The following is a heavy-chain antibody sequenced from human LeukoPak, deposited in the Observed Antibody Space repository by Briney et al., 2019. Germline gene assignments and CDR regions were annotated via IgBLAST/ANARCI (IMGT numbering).Heavy chain of an antibody. CDR3: ARGGYDSSGYPLVFDY. V-gene: IGHV1-2*02. CDR2: INPNSGGT. D-gene: IGHD3-22*01. J-gene: IGHJ4*02. Sequence: ASVKVSCKPSGYTFTGYYMHLVRQAPGRGLEWMGWINPNSGGTNYAQKFQGRVTMTRDTSISTAYMELSRLRSDDTAVYYCARGGYDSSGYPLVFDYWGQGTLVTVSS. CDR1: GYTFTGYY.